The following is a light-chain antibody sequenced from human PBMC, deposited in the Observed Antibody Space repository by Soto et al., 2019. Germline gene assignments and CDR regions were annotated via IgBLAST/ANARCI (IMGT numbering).Light chain of an antibody. V-gene: IGKV3-20*01. CDR1: QSLSSDS. Sequence: ILFTQSPATLSLAPGERATRACRASQSLSSDSLAWYQQKPGQAPRLLIYGASSRANGIPDRFSGSGSGTDFTLTISRLEPEDFAVYYCHQYGSSPLTFGGGTKVDIK. CDR2: GAS. CDR3: HQYGSSPLT. J-gene: IGKJ4*01.